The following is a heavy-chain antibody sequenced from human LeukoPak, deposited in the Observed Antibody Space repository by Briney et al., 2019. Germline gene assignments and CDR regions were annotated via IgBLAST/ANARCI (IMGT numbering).Heavy chain of an antibody. CDR1: GYTFTSYY. CDR3: AWDSSGYQSDAFDI. Sequence: AASVKVSCKASGYTFTSYYMHWVRQAPGQGLEWMGIINPSGGSTSYAQKFQGRVTITADKSTSTAYMELSSLRSEDTAVYYCAWDSSGYQSDAFDIWGQGTMVTVSS. V-gene: IGHV1-46*01. J-gene: IGHJ3*02. CDR2: INPSGGST. D-gene: IGHD3-22*01.